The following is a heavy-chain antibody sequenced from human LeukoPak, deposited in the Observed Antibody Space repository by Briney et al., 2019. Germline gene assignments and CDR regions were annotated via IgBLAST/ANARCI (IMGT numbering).Heavy chain of an antibody. J-gene: IGHJ6*03. CDR2: ISYDGSNK. CDR3: ARXGLMSTLYSYGHAYSYYMDV. Sequence: GGSLRLSCAASGFTFSSYAMHWVRQAPGKGLEWVAVISYDGSNKYYADSVKGRFTISRDNSKNTLYLQMNSLRAEDTAVYYCARXGLMSTLYSYGHAYSYYMDVWGKGTTVTVSS. CDR1: GFTFSSYA. D-gene: IGHD5-18*01. V-gene: IGHV3-30*04.